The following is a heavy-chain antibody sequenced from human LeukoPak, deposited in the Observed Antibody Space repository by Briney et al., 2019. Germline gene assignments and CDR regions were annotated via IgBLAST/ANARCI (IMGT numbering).Heavy chain of an antibody. CDR3: ATLRRDGYNWHDAFDS. Sequence: ASVKVSCKVSGYTLTELSMHWVRQAPGKGLEGMGGFDPEDGETIYAQKFQGRVTMTEDTSTDTAYMELSSLRSEDTAVYYCATLRRDGYNWHDAFDSWGQGTMVTVSS. CDR1: GYTLTELS. D-gene: IGHD5-24*01. J-gene: IGHJ3*02. CDR2: FDPEDGET. V-gene: IGHV1-24*01.